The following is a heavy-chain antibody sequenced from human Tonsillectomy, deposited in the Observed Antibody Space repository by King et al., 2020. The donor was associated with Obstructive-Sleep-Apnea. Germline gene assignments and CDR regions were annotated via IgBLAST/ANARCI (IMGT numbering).Heavy chain of an antibody. J-gene: IGHJ6*02. CDR1: GFTFSSYS. Sequence: QLVQSGGGLVKPGGSLRLSCAASGFTFSSYSMNWVRQAPGKGLEWVSSISRSSSYLYYVDSVKGRFPISIDNAKNSLYLQMHSLSAEDTAVYYCARVGDYQFYYYYGMDVWGQGTTVTVSS. CDR3: ARVGDYQFYYYYGMDV. D-gene: IGHD4-17*01. V-gene: IGHV3-21*01. CDR2: ISRSSSYL.